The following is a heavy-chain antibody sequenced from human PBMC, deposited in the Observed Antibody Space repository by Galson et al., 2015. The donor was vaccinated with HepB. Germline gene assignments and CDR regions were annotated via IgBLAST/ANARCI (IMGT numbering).Heavy chain of an antibody. D-gene: IGHD2-15*01. CDR2: INGDGDTT. Sequence: SLRLSCAASGFTFSNYWMHWVRQAPGKGLVWVSHINGDGDTTNYADSVRGRFTSSRANADNTVSLQMNSLRAEDAAVYYCVTGGSQYCTGVSCYPGDYWGQGTLVTVSS. CDR1: GFTFSNYW. CDR3: VTGGSQYCTGVSCYPGDY. J-gene: IGHJ4*02. V-gene: IGHV3-74*01.